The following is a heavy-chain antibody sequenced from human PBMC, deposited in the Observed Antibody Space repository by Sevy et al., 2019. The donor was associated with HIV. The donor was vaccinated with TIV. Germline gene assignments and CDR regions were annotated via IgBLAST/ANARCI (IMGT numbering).Heavy chain of an antibody. D-gene: IGHD2-15*01. CDR2: INQNGSVT. Sequence: GVSLRLSCAASGFSLNSFWMNWVRQTPGKGLEWVANINQNGSVTYYVDSVKGRFTISRDNSRNLLYLQMTSLRVEDTALYYCVRAVATNGSFWGQGTLVTVSS. CDR1: GFSLNSFW. CDR3: VRAVATNGSF. V-gene: IGHV3-7*01. J-gene: IGHJ4*02.